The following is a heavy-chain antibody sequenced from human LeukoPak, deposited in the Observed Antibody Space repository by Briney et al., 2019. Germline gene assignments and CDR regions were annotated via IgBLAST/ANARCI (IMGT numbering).Heavy chain of an antibody. Sequence: PGGSLRLSCAASGFTFSSYWMHWVRQAPGKGLEWVSRINSDGSSTSYADSVKGRFTISRDNAKNTLYLQMNSLRAEDTAVYYCARVLGYSSGWYLALGGDYYFDYWGQGTLVTVSS. J-gene: IGHJ4*02. D-gene: IGHD6-19*01. V-gene: IGHV3-74*01. CDR3: ARVLGYSSGWYLALGGDYYFDY. CDR2: INSDGSST. CDR1: GFTFSSYW.